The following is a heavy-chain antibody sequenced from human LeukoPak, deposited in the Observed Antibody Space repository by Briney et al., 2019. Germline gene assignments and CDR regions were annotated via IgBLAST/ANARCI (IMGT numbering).Heavy chain of an antibody. J-gene: IGHJ3*02. Sequence: GASVKVSCKASGGTFSSYAISWVRQASGQGLEWMGWMNPKSGDTGYAQKFQGRVTMTRNTSISTAYMELTSLKSEDTAVYYCARVPAVLRYFDWLLEAFDIWGQGTMVSVSS. CDR1: GGTFSSYA. D-gene: IGHD3-9*01. CDR3: ARVPAVLRYFDWLLEAFDI. V-gene: IGHV1-8*02. CDR2: MNPKSGDT.